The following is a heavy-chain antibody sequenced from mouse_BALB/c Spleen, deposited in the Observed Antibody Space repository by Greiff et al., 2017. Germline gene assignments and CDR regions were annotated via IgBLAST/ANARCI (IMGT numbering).Heavy chain of an antibody. CDR1: GFNFNDYY. CDR2: IDPENGNT. D-gene: IGHD2-4*01. Sequence: EVMLVESGAELVRPGASVKLSCKASGFNFNDYYMHWVKQRPEQGLEWIGCIDPENGNTKYDPKFQGKASITADTSSNTAYLQLSSLTSEDTAVYYCARVITGGRDYWGQGTTLTVSS. J-gene: IGHJ2*01. CDR3: ARVITGGRDY. V-gene: IGHV14-1*02.